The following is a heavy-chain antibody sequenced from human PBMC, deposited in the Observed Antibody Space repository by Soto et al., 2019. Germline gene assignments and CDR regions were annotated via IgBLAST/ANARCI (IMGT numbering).Heavy chain of an antibody. J-gene: IGHJ5*02. CDR2: ISPGGDRT. CDR1: AFTFSIYA. CDR3: VKDYGNGNDDLGWFDP. V-gene: IGHV3-23*01. Sequence: EVQLLESGGGLVQPGGSLRLSCAASAFTFSIYAMSWVRQYPGKGLEWVSAISPGGDRTFYADSVKGRFTISRDNSRSIVYLQMRSLRAEDTAIYHCVKDYGNGNDDLGWFDPWGQGTLVTVSS. D-gene: IGHD1-1*01.